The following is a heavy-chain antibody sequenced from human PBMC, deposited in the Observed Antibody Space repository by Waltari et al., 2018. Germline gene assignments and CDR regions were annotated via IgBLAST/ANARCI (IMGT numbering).Heavy chain of an antibody. Sequence: QLQLQESGPGMVKHSETLSLTCTVPGGHISSSSYYWGWIRQPPGTGLAWIGSIYYSGSTYYNPSLKSRVTISVDTSKNQFSLKLSSVTAADTAVYYCATASDYYDSSGYPREHYYYMDVWGKGTTVTVSS. J-gene: IGHJ6*03. CDR3: ATASDYYDSSGYPREHYYYMDV. CDR1: GGHISSSSYY. CDR2: IYYSGST. D-gene: IGHD3-22*01. V-gene: IGHV4-39*01.